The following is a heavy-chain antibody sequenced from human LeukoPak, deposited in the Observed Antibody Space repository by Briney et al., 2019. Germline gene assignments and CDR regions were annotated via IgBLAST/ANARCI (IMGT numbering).Heavy chain of an antibody. Sequence: PSETLSLTCTISGGSISSGSYYWGWIRQPPGKGLQWIGTIYYNGAAQHSPSLKSRVTLSIDTSKNQFSLKLTSVTAADTAVYYCSREDRVGATTGSDHWGQGTLVTVSS. V-gene: IGHV4-39*01. J-gene: IGHJ4*02. D-gene: IGHD1-26*01. CDR2: IYYNGAA. CDR1: GGSISSGSYY. CDR3: SREDRVGATTGSDH.